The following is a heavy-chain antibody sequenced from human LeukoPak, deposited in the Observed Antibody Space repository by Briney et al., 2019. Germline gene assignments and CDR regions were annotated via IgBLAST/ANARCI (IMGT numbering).Heavy chain of an antibody. D-gene: IGHD5-12*01. V-gene: IGHV4-39*07. Sequence: PSETLSLTCTVSGGSISSSSYYWGWIRQPPGKGLEWIGSIYYSGSTYYNPSLKSRVTISVDTSKNQFSLKLSSVTAADTAVYYCARGIRLLGIDYWGQGTLVTVSS. J-gene: IGHJ4*02. CDR2: IYYSGST. CDR3: ARGIRLLGIDY. CDR1: GGSISSSSYY.